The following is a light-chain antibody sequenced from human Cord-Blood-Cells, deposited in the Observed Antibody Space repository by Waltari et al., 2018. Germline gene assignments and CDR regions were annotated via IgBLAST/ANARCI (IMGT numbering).Light chain of an antibody. CDR2: EVK. CDR3: SSYTSSSTL. Sequence: QSALTQPASVSGSPGPSITISCTGTSSDVGGYNYVSWYPQHPGKAPKLMIYEVKNRPSGVSNRFSGSKSGNTASLTISGLQAEDEADYYCSSYTSSSTLFGTGTKVTVL. J-gene: IGLJ1*01. V-gene: IGLV2-14*01. CDR1: SSDVGGYNY.